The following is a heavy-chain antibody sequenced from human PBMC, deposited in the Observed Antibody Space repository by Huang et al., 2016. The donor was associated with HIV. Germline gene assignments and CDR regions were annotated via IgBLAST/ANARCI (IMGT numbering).Heavy chain of an antibody. Sequence: QVRLQQWGQGLLKPSETLSLTCAVYGASFNSYYWSWVRQSPGKGLEWIGEIKPSGSTKYNTSLKNRVTMTVDTSKNQFYLKFRAMTAAGAAIYYCTRMPTPSYFDTWSLTPVEEDCFYYNLDVWGQGTPVSVSS. V-gene: IGHV4-34*02. D-gene: IGHD3-9*01. CDR3: TRMPTPSYFDTWSLTPVEEDCFYYNLDV. CDR2: IKPSGST. CDR1: GASFNSYY. J-gene: IGHJ6*02.